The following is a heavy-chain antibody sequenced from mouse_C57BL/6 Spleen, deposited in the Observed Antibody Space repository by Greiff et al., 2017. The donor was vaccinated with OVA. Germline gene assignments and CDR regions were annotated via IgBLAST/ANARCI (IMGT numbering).Heavy chain of an antibody. CDR1: GYTFTSYW. CDR3: ARGDYGSSPFDV. J-gene: IGHJ1*03. V-gene: IGHV1-61*01. CDR2: IYPSHSET. Sequence: QVQLQQPGAELVRPGSSVKLSCKASGYTFTSYWMDWVKQRPGQGLAWIGNIYPSHSETPSHQKFKDKATLTVDKSSSTAYMQLSSLTSEDSAVYDCARGDYGSSPFDVWGTGTTVTVSS. D-gene: IGHD1-1*01.